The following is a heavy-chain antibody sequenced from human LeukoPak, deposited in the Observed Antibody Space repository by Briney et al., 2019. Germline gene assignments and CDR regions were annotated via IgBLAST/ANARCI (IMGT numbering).Heavy chain of an antibody. Sequence: GGSLRLSCAASGFTFSSYAMHWVRQAPGKGLEWVAVISYDGSNKYYADSVKGRFTISRDNSKNTLYLQMNSLRAEDTAVYYCARDSELRAFDIWGQGTMVTVSS. CDR1: GFTFSSYA. D-gene: IGHD1-26*01. V-gene: IGHV3-30*04. J-gene: IGHJ3*02. CDR2: ISYDGSNK. CDR3: ARDSELRAFDI.